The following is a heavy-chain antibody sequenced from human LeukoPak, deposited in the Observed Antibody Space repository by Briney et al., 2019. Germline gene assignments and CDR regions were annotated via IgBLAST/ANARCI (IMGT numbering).Heavy chain of an antibody. CDR3: AKDRGYSSSFFEI. Sequence: TGGSLRLSCATSGFTFSSFSMNWVRQAPGKGLEWVSGISWNSGKIDYADSVKGRFTISRDNAKNSLYLQMNSLRVEDMALYYCAKDRGYSSSFFEIWGQGTLVTVSS. CDR1: GFTFSSFS. J-gene: IGHJ4*02. CDR2: ISWNSGKI. D-gene: IGHD6-13*01. V-gene: IGHV3-9*03.